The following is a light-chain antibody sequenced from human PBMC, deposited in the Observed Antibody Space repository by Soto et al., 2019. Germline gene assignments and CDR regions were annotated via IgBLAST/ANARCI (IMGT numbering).Light chain of an antibody. Sequence: QLVLTQSPSASASLGASVKLTCTLSSGHSNYAIAWHQQQSEKGPRYLMKLNSDGSHSKGDGIPDRFSGSRSGAERYLTISSLQSEDEADYCCQTWGSGIVVFGGGTKLTVL. V-gene: IGLV4-69*01. CDR3: QTWGSGIVV. J-gene: IGLJ2*01. CDR2: LNSDGSH. CDR1: SGHSNYA.